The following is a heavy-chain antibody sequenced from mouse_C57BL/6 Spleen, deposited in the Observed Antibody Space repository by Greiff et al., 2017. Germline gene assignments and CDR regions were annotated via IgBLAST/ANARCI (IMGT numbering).Heavy chain of an antibody. Sequence: QVQLKQPGAELVKPGASVKLSCKASGYTFTSYWMHWVKQRPGQGLEWIGMIHPNSGSTNYNEKFKSKATLTVDKSSSTAYMQLSSLTSEDSAVYYCASITTVVAPYWGQGTTLTVSS. J-gene: IGHJ2*01. CDR3: ASITTVVAPY. V-gene: IGHV1-64*01. CDR2: IHPNSGST. D-gene: IGHD1-1*01. CDR1: GYTFTSYW.